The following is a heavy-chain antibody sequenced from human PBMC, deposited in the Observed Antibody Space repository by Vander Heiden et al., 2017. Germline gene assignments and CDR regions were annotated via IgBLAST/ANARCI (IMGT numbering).Heavy chain of an antibody. V-gene: IGHV3-23*01. CDR2: ISGSGGST. CDR1: GFTFSSYA. CDR3: AKGGNDFWSGYLYY. J-gene: IGHJ4*02. D-gene: IGHD3-3*01. Sequence: EVQLLESGGGWLQLGGSLGRSCAAPGFTFSSYAMSWVRQAPGKGLEWVSAISGSGGSTYYADSVKGRFTISRDNSKNTLYLQMNSLRGEDTAVYYCAKGGNDFWSGYLYYWGQGTLVTVSS.